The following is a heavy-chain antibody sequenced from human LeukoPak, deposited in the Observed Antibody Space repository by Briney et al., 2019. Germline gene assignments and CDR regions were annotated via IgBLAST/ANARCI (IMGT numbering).Heavy chain of an antibody. Sequence: GGSLRLSCAASGFTFSSYSMNWVRQAPGKGLEWVSYISSSSSTIYYADSVKGRFTISRDNAKNSLYLQMNSLRAEDTAVYYCARRVPSQVITDYFDYWGQGTLVTVSS. CDR2: ISSSSSTI. CDR3: ARRVPSQVITDYFDY. J-gene: IGHJ4*02. V-gene: IGHV3-48*01. D-gene: IGHD3-16*01. CDR1: GFTFSSYS.